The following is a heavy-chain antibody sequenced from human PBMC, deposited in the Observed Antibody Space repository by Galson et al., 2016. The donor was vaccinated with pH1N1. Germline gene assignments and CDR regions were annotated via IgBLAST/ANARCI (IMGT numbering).Heavy chain of an antibody. CDR2: IDPGSGGT. CDR3: AREDYYDTDLSDWYFDL. V-gene: IGHV1-46*01. J-gene: IGHJ2*01. Sequence: SVKVSCKASGYTFTLYYFHWVRQAPGQGLEWLGIIDPGSGGTNYNQKFQGRVTMTRDTSTNTVYVELSTLISEDTAMYYCAREDYYDTDLSDWYFDLWGRGTLLTVSS. CDR1: GYTFTLYY. D-gene: IGHD3-22*01.